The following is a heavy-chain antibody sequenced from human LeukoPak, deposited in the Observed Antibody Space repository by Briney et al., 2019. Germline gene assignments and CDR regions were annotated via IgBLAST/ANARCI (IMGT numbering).Heavy chain of an antibody. V-gene: IGHV3-21*01. Sequence: GGSLRLSCAASGFTFSSYSMNWVRQAPGKGLEWVSSISSSGSYIYYADSVKGRFTISRDNAKNSLYLQMNSLRAEDTAVYYCARGGDGGKKGNWFDPWGQGTLVTVSS. D-gene: IGHD4-23*01. CDR2: ISSSGSYI. CDR1: GFTFSSYS. CDR3: ARGGDGGKKGNWFDP. J-gene: IGHJ5*02.